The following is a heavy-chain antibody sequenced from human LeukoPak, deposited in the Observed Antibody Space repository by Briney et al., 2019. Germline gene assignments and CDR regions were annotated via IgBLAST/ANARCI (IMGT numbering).Heavy chain of an antibody. Sequence: GGSLRLSCAASGFTFSSYWMSWVRQAPGKGLEWVANIKQDGSEKYYVDSLKGRFTISRDNAKNLLYLQMNSLTAEDTAIYYCARERSVAADYWGQGTLVTVSA. CDR2: IKQDGSEK. D-gene: IGHD2-15*01. J-gene: IGHJ4*02. V-gene: IGHV3-7*01. CDR3: ARERSVAADY. CDR1: GFTFSSYW.